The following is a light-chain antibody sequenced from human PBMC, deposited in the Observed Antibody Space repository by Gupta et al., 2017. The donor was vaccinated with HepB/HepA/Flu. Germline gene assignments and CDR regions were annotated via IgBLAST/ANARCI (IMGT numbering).Light chain of an antibody. CDR2: GAS. Sequence: AIKMTQSLSPMTPHVGDRVTITCRASQGIRTDSAWYKQKAGKATKLLIYGASSLQNGVPSRFSGSGSGTDFTLIISGLHSEDFAYYYCLKDYSYPRTFGQGTKVDI. CDR3: LKDYSYPRT. V-gene: IGKV1-6*01. J-gene: IGKJ1*01. CDR1: QGIRTD.